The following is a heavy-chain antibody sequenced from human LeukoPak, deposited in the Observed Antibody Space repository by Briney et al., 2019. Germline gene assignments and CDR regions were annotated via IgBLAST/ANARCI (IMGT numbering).Heavy chain of an antibody. Sequence: GGSLRLSCAASGFTFSDYYMSWVRQAPGKGLEWVSAISGSGGSTYYADSVKGRFTISRDNSKNTLYLQMNSLRAEDTAVYYCASTSGYSSSWYGFHAFDIWGQGTMVTVSS. CDR3: ASTSGYSSSWYGFHAFDI. CDR1: GFTFSDYY. J-gene: IGHJ3*02. CDR2: ISGSGGST. D-gene: IGHD6-13*01. V-gene: IGHV3-23*01.